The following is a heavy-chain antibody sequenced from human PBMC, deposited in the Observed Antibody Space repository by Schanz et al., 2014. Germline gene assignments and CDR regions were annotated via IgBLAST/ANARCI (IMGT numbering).Heavy chain of an antibody. J-gene: IGHJ4*02. V-gene: IGHV3-30*14. CDR2: ISSDGSKK. Sequence: VQVVESGGGLVQPGGSLRLSCEASGFTLTSYALTWVRQTPGKGLEWLAVISSDGSKKYYADSVKGRFTFSRDSSKNTVYLQMDSLRADDTSVYYCARGRGYIIGQWGQGILVTVSS. CDR3: ARGRGYIIGQ. D-gene: IGHD3-10*01. CDR1: GFTLTSYA.